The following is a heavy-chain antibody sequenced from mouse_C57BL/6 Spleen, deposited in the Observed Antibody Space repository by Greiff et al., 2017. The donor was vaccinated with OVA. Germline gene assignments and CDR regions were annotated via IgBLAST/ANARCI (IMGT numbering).Heavy chain of an antibody. CDR2: IDPSDSYT. V-gene: IGHV1-69*01. J-gene: IGHJ2*01. D-gene: IGHD1-1*01. CDR3: ARRGTTVVAYYFDY. Sequence: QVQLKQPGAELVMPGASVKLSCKASGYTFTSYWMHWVKQRPGQGLEWIGEIDPSDSYTNYNQKFKGKSTLTVDKSSSTAYMQLSSLTSEDSAVYYCARRGTTVVAYYFDYWGQGTTLTVSS. CDR1: GYTFTSYW.